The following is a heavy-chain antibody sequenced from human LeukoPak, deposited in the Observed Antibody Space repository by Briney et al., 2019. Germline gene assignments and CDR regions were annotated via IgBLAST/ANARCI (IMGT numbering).Heavy chain of an antibody. CDR2: IQYDGNKK. J-gene: IGHJ4*02. CDR1: GFTFGSYA. D-gene: IGHD3-10*01. CDR3: AKVLSEKLWFGDRELTKPNDY. V-gene: IGHV3-30*02. Sequence: GGSLRLSCAASGFTFGSYAMHWVRQAPGKGLEWVAFIQYDGNKKYYADSVKGRFIISRDNSKNTLYLQMNSLRAEDTAVYYCAKVLSEKLWFGDRELTKPNDYWGQGTLVTVSS.